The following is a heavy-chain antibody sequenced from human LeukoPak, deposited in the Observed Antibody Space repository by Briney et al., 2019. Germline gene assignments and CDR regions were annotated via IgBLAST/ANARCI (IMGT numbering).Heavy chain of an antibody. CDR1: GYSISSGYY. D-gene: IGHD1-26*01. CDR2: IYHSGST. J-gene: IGHJ3*01. CDR3: ARRANSGSTKGAFDV. V-gene: IGHV4-38-2*02. Sequence: SETLSLTCTVSGYSISSGYYWGWIRQPPGKGLEWIGSIYHSGSTYYNPSLKSRVTISVDTSKNQFSLKLNSVTAADTAVYYCARRANSGSTKGAFDVWGQGTMVTVSP.